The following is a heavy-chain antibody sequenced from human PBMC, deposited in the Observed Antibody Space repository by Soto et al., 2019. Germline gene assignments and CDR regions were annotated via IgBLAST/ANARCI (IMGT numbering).Heavy chain of an antibody. D-gene: IGHD3-10*01. Sequence: EVQLVESGGGLVQPGRSLRLSCAASGFTFADYAMHWVRQAPGKRLEWVSGISWNSGSIGYADSVKGRFTISRDNAKNSLYLQMNRLRAEDTALYYCAKRAEGSGSPTWFDPWGQGTLVTVSS. CDR3: AKRAEGSGSPTWFDP. J-gene: IGHJ5*02. CDR2: ISWNSGSI. CDR1: GFTFADYA. V-gene: IGHV3-9*01.